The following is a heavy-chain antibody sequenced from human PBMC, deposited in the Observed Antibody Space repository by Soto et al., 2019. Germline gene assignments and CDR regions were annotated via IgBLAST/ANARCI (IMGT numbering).Heavy chain of an antibody. V-gene: IGHV1-69*01. J-gene: IGHJ6*02. CDR1: GGTFSSYA. D-gene: IGHD2-8*01. Sequence: QVQLVQSGAEVKKPGSSVKVSCKASGGTFSSYAISWVRQAPRQGLEWMGGIIPIFGTANYAQKFQGRVTITADESTSTAYMELSSLRSEDTAVYYCARADVREGLIGMDVWGQGTTVTVSS. CDR2: IIPIFGTA. CDR3: ARADVREGLIGMDV.